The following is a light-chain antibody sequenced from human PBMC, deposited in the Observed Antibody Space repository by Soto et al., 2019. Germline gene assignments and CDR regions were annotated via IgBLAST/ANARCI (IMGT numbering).Light chain of an antibody. Sequence: EIVLTQSPGTLSLSPGERSTLSCMASQSVSSTYSAWYQQKPGQAPRILIYAAYSRATGITDRFSGSGSGTDFTLTISRLEPEDFAVYYCQQYDTSPRTFGQGTKVDIK. J-gene: IGKJ1*01. CDR3: QQYDTSPRT. CDR2: AAY. CDR1: QSVSSTY. V-gene: IGKV3-20*01.